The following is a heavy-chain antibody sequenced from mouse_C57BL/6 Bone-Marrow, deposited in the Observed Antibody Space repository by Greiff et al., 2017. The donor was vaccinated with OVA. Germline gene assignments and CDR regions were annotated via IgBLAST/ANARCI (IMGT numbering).Heavy chain of an antibody. CDR3: ARGGTTVVAYWYFDV. J-gene: IGHJ1*03. CDR2: IDPNSGGT. Sequence: QVQLQQPGAELVKPGASVKLSCKASGYTFTSYWMHWVKQRPGRGLEWIGRIDPNSGGTKYNEQFKSKATLTVDKPSSTAYMQLSSLTSEDSAVYYCARGGTTVVAYWYFDVWGTGTTVTVSS. CDR1: GYTFTSYW. V-gene: IGHV1-72*01. D-gene: IGHD1-1*01.